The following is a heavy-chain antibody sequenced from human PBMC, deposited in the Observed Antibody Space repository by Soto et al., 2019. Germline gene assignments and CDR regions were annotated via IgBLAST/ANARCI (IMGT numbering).Heavy chain of an antibody. CDR2: IWYDGSNK. CDR1: GFTFSSYG. Sequence: QVQLVESGGGVVQPGRSLRLSCAASGFTFSSYGMHWVRQAPGKGLEWVAVIWYDGSNKYYADSVKGRFTISRDNSKNTLYLQMNSLRAEDTAVYYCARGEQGFDSWGQGTLVTVSS. D-gene: IGHD6-13*01. CDR3: ARGEQGFDS. J-gene: IGHJ4*02. V-gene: IGHV3-33*01.